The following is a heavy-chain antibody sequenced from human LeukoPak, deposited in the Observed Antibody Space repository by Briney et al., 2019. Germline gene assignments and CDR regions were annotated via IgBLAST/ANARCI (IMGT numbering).Heavy chain of an antibody. CDR2: IYYSGST. CDR1: GGSISSGGYY. Sequence: TSETLSLTCTVSGGSISSGGYYWSWIRQHPGKGLEWIGYIYYSGSTYYNPSLKSRVTMSVDTSKNQFSLKLSSVTAADTAVYYCARLIDSNYPAGGYYYYGMDVWGQGTTVTVSS. D-gene: IGHD4-11*01. V-gene: IGHV4-31*03. CDR3: ARLIDSNYPAGGYYYYGMDV. J-gene: IGHJ6*02.